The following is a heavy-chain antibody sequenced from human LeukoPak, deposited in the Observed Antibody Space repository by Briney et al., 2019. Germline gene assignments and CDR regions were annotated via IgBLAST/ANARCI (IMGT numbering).Heavy chain of an antibody. J-gene: IGHJ6*03. CDR2: IYPGDSDT. CDR1: GYSFTSYW. D-gene: IGHD2-8*01. V-gene: IGHV5-51*01. CDR3: ARLAFCTNAVCFSNYYYSMDV. Sequence: GESLKISCKGSGYSFTSYWIGWVRQMPGKGLEWMGIIYPGDSDTRYSPSFQGQVTISADKSISTAYLQWSSLKASDTAMYYCARLAFCTNAVCFSNYYYSMDVWGRGTTVTVSS.